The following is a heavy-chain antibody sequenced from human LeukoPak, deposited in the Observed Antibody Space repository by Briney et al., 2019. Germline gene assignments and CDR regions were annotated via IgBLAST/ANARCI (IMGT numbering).Heavy chain of an antibody. V-gene: IGHV4-30-4*01. J-gene: IGHJ4*02. CDR3: ARGEHNYYGSGSYDY. D-gene: IGHD3-10*01. CDR1: GGSISSGDYY. CDR2: IYYSGST. Sequence: SETLSLTCTVSGGSISSGDYYWSWIRQPPGKGLEWIGCIYYSGSTYYNPSLQSRVTISVDTSKNQFSLKLNSVTAADTAVYYCARGEHNYYGSGSYDYWGQGTLVTVSS.